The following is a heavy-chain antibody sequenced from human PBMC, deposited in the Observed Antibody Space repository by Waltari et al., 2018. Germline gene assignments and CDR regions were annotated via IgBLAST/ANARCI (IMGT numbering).Heavy chain of an antibody. J-gene: IGHJ3*02. Sequence: EVQLLESGGGLVQPGGSLRLSCAASGFTFSSYAMSWVRQAPGKGLEWVSAISGSGGSTYYADSVKGRFTISRDNSKNTLYLQMNSLRAEDTAVYYCARHWQQLTAFDIWGQGTMVTVSS. D-gene: IGHD6-13*01. CDR3: ARHWQQLTAFDI. V-gene: IGHV3-23*01. CDR2: ISGSGGST. CDR1: GFTFSSYA.